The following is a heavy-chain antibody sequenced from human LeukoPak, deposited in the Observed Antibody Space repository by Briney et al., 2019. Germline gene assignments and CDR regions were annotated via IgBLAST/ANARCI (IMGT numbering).Heavy chain of an antibody. V-gene: IGHV4-59*01. CDR1: GDSISNYY. CDR3: ARAYDSSGYYLYYFDY. D-gene: IGHD3-22*01. Sequence: PSETLSLTCTVSGDSISNYYWSWIRQPPGKGLEWIGYIYYSGSTNYNPSLKSRVTMSVDTSENQFSLKLSSVTAADTAVYYCARAYDSSGYYLYYFDYWGQGTLVTVSS. CDR2: IYYSGST. J-gene: IGHJ4*02.